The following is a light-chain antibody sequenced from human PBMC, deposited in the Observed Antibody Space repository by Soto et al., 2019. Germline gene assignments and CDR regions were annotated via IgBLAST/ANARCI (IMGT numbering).Light chain of an antibody. Sequence: DIQMTQSLSTLSASVGDRVTITCRASQSISSVLAWYQQKPGKAPKLLIYDASSLESGVPSRFSGSGSGTEFTLNLSRLQPDDFATYYCQQYNSYSTFGQGTRWIS. CDR1: QSISSV. CDR2: DAS. CDR3: QQYNSYST. J-gene: IGKJ1*01. V-gene: IGKV1-5*01.